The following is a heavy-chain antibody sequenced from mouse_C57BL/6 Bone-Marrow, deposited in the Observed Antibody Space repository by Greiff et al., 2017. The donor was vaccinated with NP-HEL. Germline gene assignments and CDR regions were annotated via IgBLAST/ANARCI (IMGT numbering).Heavy chain of an antibody. V-gene: IGHV1-81*01. Sequence: VQLQESGAELARPGASVKLSCKASGYTFTSYGISWVKQRTGQGLEWIGEIYPRSGNTYYNEKFKGKATLTVDKSSSTAYMELRSLTSEDSAVYFCARYGSTWFAYWGQGTLVTVSA. CDR1: GYTFTSYG. CDR3: ARYGSTWFAY. J-gene: IGHJ3*01. D-gene: IGHD1-1*01. CDR2: IYPRSGNT.